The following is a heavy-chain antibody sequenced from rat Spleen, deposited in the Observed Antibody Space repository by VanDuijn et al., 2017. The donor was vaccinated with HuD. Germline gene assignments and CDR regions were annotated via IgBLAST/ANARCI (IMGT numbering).Heavy chain of an antibody. CDR3: VRDKTNYGYWYFDF. D-gene: IGHD1-11*01. Sequence: EVQLVESGGGLVQPGRSLKLSCAASGFTFSNYGMAWVRQAPTKGLEWVATISHDGGSTYYRDSVKGRFTISRDNAKSTLYLQMDSLRSEDTATYYCVRDKTNYGYWYFDFWGPGTMVTVSS. V-gene: IGHV5-29*01. J-gene: IGHJ1*01. CDR2: ISHDGGST. CDR1: GFTFSNYG.